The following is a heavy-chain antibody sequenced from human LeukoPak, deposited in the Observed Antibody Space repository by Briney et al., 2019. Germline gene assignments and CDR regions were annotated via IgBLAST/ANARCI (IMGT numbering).Heavy chain of an antibody. Sequence: TSGTLSLTCTVSGGSISSSSYYWGWIRQPPGKGLEWIGSIYYSGSTYYNPSLKSRVTISVDTSKNQFSLKLSSVTAADTAVYYCARAASWELPYFDYWGQGTLVTVSS. J-gene: IGHJ4*02. CDR1: GGSISSSSYY. CDR3: ARAASWELPYFDY. CDR2: IYYSGST. V-gene: IGHV4-39*07. D-gene: IGHD1-26*01.